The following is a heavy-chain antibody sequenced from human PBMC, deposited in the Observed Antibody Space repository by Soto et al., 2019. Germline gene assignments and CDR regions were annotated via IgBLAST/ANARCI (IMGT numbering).Heavy chain of an antibody. CDR1: GFTFSSYG. V-gene: IGHV3-33*06. CDR2: IWYDGSNK. CDR3: AKGRSYYYYYGVDV. Sequence: PGGSLRLSCAASGFTFSSYGMHWVRQAPGKGLERVAVIWYDGSNKYYADSVKGRFTISRDNSKNTLYLQMNSLRAEDTALYYCAKGRSYYYYYGVDVWGQGTTVTVSS. J-gene: IGHJ6*02.